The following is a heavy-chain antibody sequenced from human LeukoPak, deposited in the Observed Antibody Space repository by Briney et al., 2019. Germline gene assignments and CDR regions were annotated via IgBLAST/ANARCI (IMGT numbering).Heavy chain of an antibody. CDR3: ARVLSGSYYNLLDY. Sequence: PGGTLRLSCAASGFTFSHYGMTWVRQAPGKGLEWVSAISGSGGSTYYAGSVKGRFTISRDNSKNTLYLQMNSLRADDTAVYYCARVLSGSYYNLLDYWGQGTPVTVSS. CDR2: ISGSGGST. CDR1: GFTFSHYG. D-gene: IGHD3-10*01. J-gene: IGHJ4*02. V-gene: IGHV3-23*01.